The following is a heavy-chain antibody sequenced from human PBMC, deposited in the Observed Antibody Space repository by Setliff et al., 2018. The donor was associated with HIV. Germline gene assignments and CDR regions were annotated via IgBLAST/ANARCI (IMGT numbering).Heavy chain of an antibody. V-gene: IGHV1-8*02. J-gene: IGHJ3*02. Sequence: ASVKVSCKASGFTFTTYDINWVRQSTGQGLEWMGWMNPNSGDTGYAQKFQGRVTMTRNTSITTAYMELSSLRSEDTAVYYCASGRGVLLWFGELANVFDIWGQGTMVTVSS. CDR1: GFTFTTYD. CDR3: ASGRGVLLWFGELANVFDI. D-gene: IGHD3-10*01. CDR2: MNPNSGDT.